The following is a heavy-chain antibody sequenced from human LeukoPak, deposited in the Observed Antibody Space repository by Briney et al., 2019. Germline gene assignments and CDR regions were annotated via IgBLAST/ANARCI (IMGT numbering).Heavy chain of an antibody. V-gene: IGHV3-15*01. D-gene: IGHD3-9*01. Sequence: GGSLRLSCAASGFTFSSYGMHWVRQAPGKGLEWVGRIKSKTDGGTTDYAAPVKGRFTISRDDSKNTLYLQMNSLKTEDTAVYYCTTGPPLRYFDWCFDYWGQGTLVTVSS. CDR2: IKSKTDGGTT. CDR1: GFTFSSYG. CDR3: TTGPPLRYFDWCFDY. J-gene: IGHJ4*02.